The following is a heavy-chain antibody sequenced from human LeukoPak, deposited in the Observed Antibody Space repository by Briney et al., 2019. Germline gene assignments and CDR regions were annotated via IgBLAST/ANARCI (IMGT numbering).Heavy chain of an antibody. CDR3: ARADSGYEYYYYMDV. D-gene: IGHD5-12*01. J-gene: IGHJ6*03. Sequence: GGSLRLSCAASGSTFDDYDLNWVRQAPGKGLEWVSGISWNGRNTAYAESLKGRFTISRDNAKNSLYLQMNSLRAEDTAVYYCARADSGYEYYYYMDVWGKGTTVTVSS. CDR1: GSTFDDYD. V-gene: IGHV3-20*04. CDR2: ISWNGRNT.